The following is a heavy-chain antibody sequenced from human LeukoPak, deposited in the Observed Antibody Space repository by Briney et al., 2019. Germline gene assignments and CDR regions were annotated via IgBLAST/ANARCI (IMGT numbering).Heavy chain of an antibody. CDR2: INPNSGGT. V-gene: IGHV1-2*02. D-gene: IGHD6-13*01. CDR1: GYTFTGYY. CDR3: ARVNRAAMYSSSPHFDY. J-gene: IGHJ4*02. Sequence: LRASVKVSCKASGYTFTGYYMHWVRQAPGQGLEWMGWINPNSGGTNYAQKFQGRVTMTRDTSISTAYMELTRLRPDDTAVYYCARVNRAAMYSSSPHFDYWGQGTLVTVSS.